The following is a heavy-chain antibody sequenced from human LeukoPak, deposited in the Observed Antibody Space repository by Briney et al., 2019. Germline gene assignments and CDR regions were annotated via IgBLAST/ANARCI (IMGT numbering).Heavy chain of an antibody. D-gene: IGHD3-22*01. Sequence: PSETLSLTCAVSGGSISSGGYSWSWIGQPPGKGLEWIGYIYHSGSTYYNPSLKSRVTISVDRSKNQFSLKLSSVTAADTAVYYCARGLGDSSGYYDYFDYWGQGTLVTVSS. CDR3: ARGLGDSSGYYDYFDY. J-gene: IGHJ4*02. CDR1: GGSISSGGYS. CDR2: IYHSGST. V-gene: IGHV4-30-2*01.